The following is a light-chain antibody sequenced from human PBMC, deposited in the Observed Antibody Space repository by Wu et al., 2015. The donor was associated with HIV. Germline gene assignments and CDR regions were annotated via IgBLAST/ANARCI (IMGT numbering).Light chain of an antibody. J-gene: IGKJ2*01. V-gene: IGKV3-20*01. CDR1: QSISYTY. CDR3: HQYGSSPGT. CDR2: GAS. Sequence: EILLTQSPGTLSLSPGERATLSCRASQSISYTYLARYQQKPGQAPRLLIYGASSRATGIPDRFTGSGSGTDFTLTISRLEPEDFAVYYCHQYGSSPGTFGQGTKLEIK.